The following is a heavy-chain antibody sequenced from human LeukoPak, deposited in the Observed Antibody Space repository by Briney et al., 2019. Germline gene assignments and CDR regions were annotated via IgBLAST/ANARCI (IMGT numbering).Heavy chain of an antibody. CDR3: ARGPPAGYGSGTPTYYYYGMDV. D-gene: IGHD3-10*01. Sequence: GASVKVSCKASGYTFTSYGISWVRQAPGQGLEWMGWISAYNGNKNYAQKLQGRVTMTTDNSTSTAYMELRSLRSDDTAVYYCARGPPAGYGSGTPTYYYYGMDVWGQGTTVTVSS. CDR1: GYTFTSYG. J-gene: IGHJ6*02. V-gene: IGHV1-18*04. CDR2: ISAYNGNK.